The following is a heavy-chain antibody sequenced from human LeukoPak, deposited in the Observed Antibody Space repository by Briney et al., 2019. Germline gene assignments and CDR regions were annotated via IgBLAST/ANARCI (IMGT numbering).Heavy chain of an antibody. J-gene: IGHJ3*02. Sequence: PGGSLRLSCAASGFTLSSYAMHWVRQAPGKGLEWVAVISYDGSNKYYADSVKGRFTISRDNSKNTLYLQMNSLRAEDTAVYYYVRDYRPYSSSWYDAFDIWGQGTMVTVSS. CDR1: GFTLSSYA. CDR3: VRDYRPYSSSWYDAFDI. CDR2: ISYDGSNK. D-gene: IGHD6-13*01. V-gene: IGHV3-30*04.